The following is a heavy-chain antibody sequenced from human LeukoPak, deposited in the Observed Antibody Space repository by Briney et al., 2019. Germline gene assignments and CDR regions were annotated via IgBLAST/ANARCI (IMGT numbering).Heavy chain of an antibody. CDR2: MNPNSGNT. CDR1: GYTFTSYD. Sequence: ASVKVSCKASGYTFTSYDINWVRQATGQGLEWMGWMNPNSGNTGYAQKFQDRVTMTRNTSISTAYMELSSLRSEDTAVYYCARRARDNWPYYGMDVWGQGTTVTVSS. CDR3: ARRARDNWPYYGMDV. V-gene: IGHV1-8*01. D-gene: IGHD5-24*01. J-gene: IGHJ6*02.